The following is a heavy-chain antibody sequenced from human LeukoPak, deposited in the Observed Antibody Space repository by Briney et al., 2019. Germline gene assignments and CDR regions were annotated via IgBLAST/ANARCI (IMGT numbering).Heavy chain of an antibody. CDR1: GFTLSTYW. CDR3: AKMIALWFFA. J-gene: IGHJ5*02. CDR2: INSDGSRT. Sequence: PGGSLRLSCAASGFTLSTYWMHWVRQGPGKGLVWVSCINSDGSRTTYADSVKGRFTISRDNSKNTLYLQMNSLRAEDTAVYYCAKMIALWFFAWGRGTLVTVSS. D-gene: IGHD3/OR15-3a*01. V-gene: IGHV3-74*01.